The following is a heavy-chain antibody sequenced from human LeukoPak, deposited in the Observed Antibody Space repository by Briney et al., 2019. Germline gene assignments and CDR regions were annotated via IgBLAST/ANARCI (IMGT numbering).Heavy chain of an antibody. V-gene: IGHV3-23*01. J-gene: IGHJ4*02. CDR3: AKGGQNYDFWRFDY. Sequence: GGSLRLSCVASGSTFSNYAMNWVRQAPGKGLQWVSSISGSGGSTYFAGSVKGRFTISRDNSKNTMYMQMNSLRAEDTAVYYCAKGGQNYDFWRFDYWGQGSLVTVSS. CDR1: GSTFSNYA. D-gene: IGHD3-3*01. CDR2: ISGSGGST.